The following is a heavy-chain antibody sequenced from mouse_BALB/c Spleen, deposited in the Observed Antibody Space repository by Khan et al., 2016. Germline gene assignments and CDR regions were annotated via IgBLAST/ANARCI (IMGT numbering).Heavy chain of an antibody. D-gene: IGHD1-1*01. V-gene: IGHV1S130*01. J-gene: IGHJ4*01. CDR1: GYTFTSSW. Sequence: QVQLQQSGSVLVRPGASVKLSCKASGYTFTSSWMHWAKQRPGQGLEWIGEIHPNSGNTNYNEKFKGKATLTVDTSSSTAYVDLSSLTSEDSAVYYCAIPHYFGTSYGAMDYWGQGTSVTVSS. CDR3: AIPHYFGTSYGAMDY. CDR2: IHPNSGNT.